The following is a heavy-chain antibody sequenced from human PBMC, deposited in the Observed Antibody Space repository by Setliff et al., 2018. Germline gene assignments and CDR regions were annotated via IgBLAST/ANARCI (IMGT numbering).Heavy chain of an antibody. Sequence: PGGSLRLSCAASGFTFSSHAMSWVRQAPGKGLEWVAFIRYDGNNKYYADSVKGRFTISRGTSKNTLYLQMNSLRTEDTAVYYCATDGVQNYNLDYWGQGTLVTVSS. J-gene: IGHJ4*02. CDR3: ATDGVQNYNLDY. D-gene: IGHD1-1*01. V-gene: IGHV3-30*02. CDR2: IRYDGNNK. CDR1: GFTFSSHA.